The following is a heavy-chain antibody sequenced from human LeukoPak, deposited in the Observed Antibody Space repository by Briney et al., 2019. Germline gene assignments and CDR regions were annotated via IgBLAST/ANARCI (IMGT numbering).Heavy chain of an antibody. J-gene: IGHJ4*02. CDR1: GVSISSHY. Sequence: PSETLSLTCTVSGVSISSHYWSWLRQPPGKGLEWIGYISYSGSTNYNPSFKSRVAISVDRSENQFSLRLSSVTAADTAVYYCARVGASNGVDYWGQGTLVTVSS. V-gene: IGHV4-59*11. CDR3: ARVGASNGVDY. CDR2: ISYSGST. D-gene: IGHD2-8*01.